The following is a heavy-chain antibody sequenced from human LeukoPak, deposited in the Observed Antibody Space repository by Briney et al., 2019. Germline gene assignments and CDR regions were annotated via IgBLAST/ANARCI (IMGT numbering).Heavy chain of an antibody. CDR3: TISAPGMRYHAY. J-gene: IGHJ4*02. D-gene: IGHD3-10*01. V-gene: IGHV3-74*03. CDR2: INPGGSAT. Sequence: GSLRLSCAASGFTLSTYWMYWVRQAPGKGLMCVSRINPGGSATTYADSVKGRFTISKDNAKNTLYLQMNGLTAEDTALYYCTISAPGMRYHAYWGQGTLVTVSS. CDR1: GFTLSTYW.